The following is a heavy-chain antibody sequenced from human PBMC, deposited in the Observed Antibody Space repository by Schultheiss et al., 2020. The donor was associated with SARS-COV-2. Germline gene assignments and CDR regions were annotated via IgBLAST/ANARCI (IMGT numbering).Heavy chain of an antibody. CDR1: GGSISSGGYY. V-gene: IGHV4-61*08. Sequence: SETLSLTCTVSGGSISSGGYYWSWIRQHPGKGLEWIGEINHSGSTNYNPSLKSRVTISVDTSKNQFSLKLSSVTAADTAVYYCARATAFYGDYVMVRYYFDYWGQGTLVTVSS. D-gene: IGHD4-17*01. CDR3: ARATAFYGDYVMVRYYFDY. J-gene: IGHJ4*02. CDR2: INHSGST.